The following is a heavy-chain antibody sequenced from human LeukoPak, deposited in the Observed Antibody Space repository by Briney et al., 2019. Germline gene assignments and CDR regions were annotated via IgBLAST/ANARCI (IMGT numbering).Heavy chain of an antibody. V-gene: IGHV3-21*01. Sequence: GGSLRLSCAASGFTFSSYSMNWVRQAPGKGLEWVSSISSSSSYIYYADSVKGRFTISRDNAKNSLYLQMNRLRAEDTAVYYCARARITMVRGVMNYYGMDVWGQGTTVTVSS. CDR1: GFTFSSYS. CDR2: ISSSSSYI. D-gene: IGHD3-10*01. J-gene: IGHJ6*02. CDR3: ARARITMVRGVMNYYGMDV.